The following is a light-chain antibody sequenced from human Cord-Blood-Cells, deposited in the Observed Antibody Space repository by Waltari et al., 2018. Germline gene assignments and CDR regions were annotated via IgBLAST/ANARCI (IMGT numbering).Light chain of an antibody. CDR2: GAS. Sequence: EIVMTQSPAPLSVSPGERATLSCRASQSVSINLAWYQQKPGQAPRLLVYGASTRATGIPARFSGSGSGTEFTLTISSLQSEDFAVYYCQQYNNWPFTFGPGTKVDIK. J-gene: IGKJ3*01. CDR1: QSVSIN. CDR3: QQYNNWPFT. V-gene: IGKV3-15*01.